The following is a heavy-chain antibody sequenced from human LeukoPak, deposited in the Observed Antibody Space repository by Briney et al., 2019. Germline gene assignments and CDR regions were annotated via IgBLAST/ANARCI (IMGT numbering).Heavy chain of an antibody. CDR3: AKAPGSGILYYFDY. V-gene: IGHV3-23*01. Sequence: GGSLRLSCAASGFTFSSYGMSWVRQAPGKGLEWVSAISGSGGSTYYADSVKGRFTISRDNSKNTLYLQMNSLRAEDTAVYYCAKAPGSGILYYFDYWGQGTLVTVSS. D-gene: IGHD3-10*01. CDR1: GFTFSSYG. CDR2: ISGSGGST. J-gene: IGHJ4*02.